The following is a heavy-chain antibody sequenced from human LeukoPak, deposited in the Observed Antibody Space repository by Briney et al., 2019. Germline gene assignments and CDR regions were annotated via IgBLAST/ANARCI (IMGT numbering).Heavy chain of an antibody. V-gene: IGHV1-46*01. Sequence: ASAKVSCKASGYTFTSYYMHWVRQAPGQGLEWMGIINPSGGSTSYAQKFQGRVTMTTDTSTSTAYMELRSLRSDDTAVYYCARDSSWRLRGYYYMDVWGKGTTVTVSS. CDR2: INPSGGST. CDR1: GYTFTSYY. D-gene: IGHD3-10*01. J-gene: IGHJ6*03. CDR3: ARDSSWRLRGYYYMDV.